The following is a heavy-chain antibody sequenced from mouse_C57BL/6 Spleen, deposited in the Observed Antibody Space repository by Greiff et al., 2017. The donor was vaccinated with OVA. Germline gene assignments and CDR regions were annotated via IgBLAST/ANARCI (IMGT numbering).Heavy chain of an antibody. CDR3: ARYWDGSYYAMDY. J-gene: IGHJ4*01. Sequence: QVHVKQSGPELVKPGASVKISCKASGYSFTSYYIHWVKQRPGQGLEWIGWIYPGSGNTKYNEKFKGKATLTADTSSSTAYMQLSSLTSEDSAVYYGARYWDGSYYAMDYWGQGTSVTVSS. V-gene: IGHV1-66*01. CDR1: GYSFTSYY. D-gene: IGHD4-1*01. CDR2: IYPGSGNT.